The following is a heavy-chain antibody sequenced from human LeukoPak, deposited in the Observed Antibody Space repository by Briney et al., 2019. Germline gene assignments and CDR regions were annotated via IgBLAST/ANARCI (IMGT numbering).Heavy chain of an antibody. CDR2: VYSGGST. J-gene: IGHJ4*02. V-gene: IGHV3-53*01. CDR3: ASRPAYGGKPFDY. CDR1: GFTVSSNY. Sequence: GGSLRLSCAASGFTVSSNYMSWVRQAPGKGLEWVSVVYSGGSTYYADSVKGRFTISRDNSKNTLYLQMNSLRAEDTAVYYCASRPAYGGKPFDYWGQGTLVTVSS. D-gene: IGHD4-23*01.